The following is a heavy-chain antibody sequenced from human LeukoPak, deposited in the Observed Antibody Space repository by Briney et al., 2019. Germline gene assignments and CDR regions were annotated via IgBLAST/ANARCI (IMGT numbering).Heavy chain of an antibody. D-gene: IGHD3-22*01. CDR2: IYPGDSDT. CDR1: GYSLTSYW. CDR3: ARTYYYDSSGPNWFDP. J-gene: IGHJ5*02. Sequence: GESLKISCKGSGYSLTSYWIGWVRQMPGKGLEWMGVIYPGDSDTRYSPSFQGQVTISADKSISTAYLQWSSLKASDTAMYYCARTYYYDSSGPNWFDPWGQGTLVTVSS. V-gene: IGHV5-51*01.